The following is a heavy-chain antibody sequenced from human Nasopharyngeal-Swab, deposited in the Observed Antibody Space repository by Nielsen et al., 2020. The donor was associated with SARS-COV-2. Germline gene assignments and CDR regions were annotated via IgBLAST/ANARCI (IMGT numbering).Heavy chain of an antibody. CDR2: IYNTVGT. CDR3: ARGRIGDYKYYGLDV. V-gene: IGHV4-59*01. Sequence: GSLRLSCTVSGGSINSSYWSWVRQPPGKGLEWIGYIYNTVGTNYNPSLKSRLTISVDPSKNQFSLRLNSVSAADTAVYYCARGRIGDYKYYGLDVWGQGTTVTVSS. CDR1: GGSINSSY. D-gene: IGHD1-14*01. J-gene: IGHJ6*02.